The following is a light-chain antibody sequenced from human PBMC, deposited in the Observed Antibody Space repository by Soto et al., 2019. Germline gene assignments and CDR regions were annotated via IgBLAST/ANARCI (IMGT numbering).Light chain of an antibody. Sequence: DIHMTQSPSTLSASVGDRVTITCRARQSISLWVAWYQQKPGRAPNLLIYKTSSLETGVPSRFSGSGSGTEFTLTISSLQPDDFVTYYCQHYKDYSWTFGQGTKVEVK. CDR2: KTS. V-gene: IGKV1-5*03. CDR3: QHYKDYSWT. CDR1: QSISLW. J-gene: IGKJ1*01.